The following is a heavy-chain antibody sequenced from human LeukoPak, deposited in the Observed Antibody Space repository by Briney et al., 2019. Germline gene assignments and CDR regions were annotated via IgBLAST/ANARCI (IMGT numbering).Heavy chain of an antibody. CDR3: ARFPPETYYFDSSGRRRHDTFDI. CDR2: MYYSGST. D-gene: IGHD3-22*01. V-gene: IGHV4-59*01. CDR1: RGSISSYY. Sequence: PSETLSLTCTVSRGSISSYYWRWIRQPPGKGLESIGYMYYSGSTNCNPSLKSRVTISVDTSKNQFSLKLSSVTAADTAVYYCARFPPETYYFDSSGRRRHDTFDIWGQGTMVTVSS. J-gene: IGHJ3*02.